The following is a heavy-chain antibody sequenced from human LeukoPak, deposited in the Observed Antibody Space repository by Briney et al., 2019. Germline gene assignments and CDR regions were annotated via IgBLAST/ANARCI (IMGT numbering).Heavy chain of an antibody. CDR3: ARLGLDNDAFDI. V-gene: IGHV3-21*01. D-gene: IGHD3-10*01. CDR2: IGSSSSYI. CDR1: GFTFSSYS. J-gene: IGHJ3*02. Sequence: PGGSLRLSCAASGFTFSSYSMNWVRQAPGKGLEWVSSIGSSSSYIYYADSVKGRFTISRDNAKNSLYLQMNSLRAEDTAVYYCARLGLDNDAFDIWGQGTMVTVSS.